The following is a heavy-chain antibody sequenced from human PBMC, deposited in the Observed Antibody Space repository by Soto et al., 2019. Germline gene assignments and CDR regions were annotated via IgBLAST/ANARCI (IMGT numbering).Heavy chain of an antibody. J-gene: IGHJ4*01. Sequence: QVQLVQSAAEVKKPGASVKVSCKASGYTFTTYAFSWGRQAPGQGLEWLGWISAYNGNTDYAQKLQGRVTMTTDTSTHTPYLELRSLTSDDTAVYYCARDPGRFDYWGHGTLFTVSS. CDR1: GYTFTTYA. V-gene: IGHV1-18*01. CDR2: ISAYNGNT. CDR3: ARDPGRFDY.